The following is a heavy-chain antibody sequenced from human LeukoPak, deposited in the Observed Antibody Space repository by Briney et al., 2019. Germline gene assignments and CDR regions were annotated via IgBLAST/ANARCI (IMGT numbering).Heavy chain of an antibody. Sequence: PGGSLRLSCAASGFTFSDYHMAWLRLAPGKGLEWVSYISSRGGTIHYADSVKGRFSISRDNAKRSLYLQMNSLTAEDTAFYYCARDGAAMGMIWGQGTLVTVSS. V-gene: IGHV3-11*01. D-gene: IGHD5-18*01. CDR1: GFTFSDYH. CDR3: ARDGAAMGMI. J-gene: IGHJ4*02. CDR2: ISSRGGTI.